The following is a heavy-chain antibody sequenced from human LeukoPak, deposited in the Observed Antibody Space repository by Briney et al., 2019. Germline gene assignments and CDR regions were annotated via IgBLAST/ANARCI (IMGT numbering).Heavy chain of an antibody. CDR2: IRYDGSNK. V-gene: IGHV3-30*02. Sequence: GGSLRLSCAASGFTFSSYGMHWVRQAPGKGLEWVAFIRYDGSNKYYADSVKGRFTISRDSSKNTVFLQMNSLRVEDTAVYYCAKDPYYDFWSGYYCDYWGQGTLVTVSS. CDR1: GFTFSSYG. J-gene: IGHJ4*02. D-gene: IGHD3-3*01. CDR3: AKDPYYDFWSGYYCDY.